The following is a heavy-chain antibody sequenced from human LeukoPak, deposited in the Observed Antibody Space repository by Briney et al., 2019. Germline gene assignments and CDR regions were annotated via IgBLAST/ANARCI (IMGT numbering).Heavy chain of an antibody. Sequence: PSETLSLTCAVYGGSFSGYYWSWIRQPPGKGLEWIGEINHSGSTNYNPSLKSRVTISVDTSKNQFSLKLSSVTAADTAVYYCARGPLGSIVVVTYFDYWGQGTLVTVSS. CDR2: INHSGST. V-gene: IGHV4-34*01. J-gene: IGHJ4*02. CDR3: ARGPLGSIVVVTYFDY. D-gene: IGHD3-22*01. CDR1: GGSFSGYY.